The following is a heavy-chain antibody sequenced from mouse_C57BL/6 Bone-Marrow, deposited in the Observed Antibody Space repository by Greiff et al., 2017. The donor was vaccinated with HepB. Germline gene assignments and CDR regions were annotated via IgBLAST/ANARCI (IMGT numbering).Heavy chain of an antibody. V-gene: IGHV3-6*01. CDR2: ISYDGSN. Sequence: EVQLVESGPGLVKPSQSLSLTCSVTGYSITSGYYWNWIRQFPGNKLEWMGYISYDGSNNYNPSLKNRISITRDTSKNQFFLKLNSVTTEDTATYYCARDHYEKGAYWGQGTLVTVSA. CDR3: ARDHYEKGAY. J-gene: IGHJ3*01. CDR1: GYSITSGYY. D-gene: IGHD2-4*01.